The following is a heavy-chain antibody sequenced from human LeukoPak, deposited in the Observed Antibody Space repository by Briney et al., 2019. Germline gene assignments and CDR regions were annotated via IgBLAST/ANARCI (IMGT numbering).Heavy chain of an antibody. CDR2: IYSGGST. CDR1: GFTVSSNY. V-gene: IGHV3-53*05. CDR3: ARELTFGVPLGY. Sequence: PGGSLRLSCAASGFTVSSNYMSCVRQAPGKGLEWVSVIYSGGSTYYADSVKGRFTISRDNSKNTLYLQMNSLRAEDTAVYYCARELTFGVPLGYWGQGTLVTVSS. D-gene: IGHD3-3*01. J-gene: IGHJ4*02.